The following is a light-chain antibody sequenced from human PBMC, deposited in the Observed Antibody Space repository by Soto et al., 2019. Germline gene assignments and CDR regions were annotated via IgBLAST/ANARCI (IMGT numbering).Light chain of an antibody. CDR2: EVS. V-gene: IGLV2-14*01. CDR1: SSDVGGYNF. Sequence: QSALTQPASVSGSPGQSITIFCTGTSSDVGGYNFVSWYQQHPGKAPKLMIYEVSNRPSGVSNRFSGSKSGNTASLTISGLQAEDEADYYCSSFTNNNTPHVVFGGGTKLTVL. CDR3: SSFTNNNTPHVV. J-gene: IGLJ2*01.